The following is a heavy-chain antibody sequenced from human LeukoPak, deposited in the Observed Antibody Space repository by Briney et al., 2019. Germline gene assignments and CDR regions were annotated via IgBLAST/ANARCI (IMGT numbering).Heavy chain of an antibody. CDR3: ARGLGDDDAFDI. CDR2: IYHSGST. D-gene: IGHD3-10*01. V-gene: IGHV4-38-2*01. CDR1: CYSISSGYY. J-gene: IGHJ3*02. Sequence: SETLSLTCAVSCYSISSGYYWGWIRQPPGKGLEWIGSIYHSGSTYYNPSLKSRVTISVDTSKNQFSLKLSSVTAADTAVYYCARGLGDDDAFDIWGQGTMVTVSS.